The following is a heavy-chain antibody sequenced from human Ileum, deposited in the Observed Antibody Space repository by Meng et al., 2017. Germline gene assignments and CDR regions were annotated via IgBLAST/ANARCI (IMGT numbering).Heavy chain of an antibody. D-gene: IGHD3-3*01. CDR2: IKEDGSEK. V-gene: IGHV3-7*01. Sequence: GESLKISCAASGFSFSNYWMNWVRQAPGKGLEWVANIKEDGSEKYYVDSVKGRFTISRDNAKNSLYLQMNSLRAEDTALYYCARTYYDFLSGYYSSSYYGVDVWGQGTTAT. CDR1: GFSFSNYW. J-gene: IGHJ6*02. CDR3: ARTYYDFLSGYYSSSYYGVDV.